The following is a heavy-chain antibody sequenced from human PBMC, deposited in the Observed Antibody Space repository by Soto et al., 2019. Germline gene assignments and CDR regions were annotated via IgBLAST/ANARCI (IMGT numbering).Heavy chain of an antibody. CDR2: INHSGST. J-gene: IGHJ4*02. Sequence: PSETLSLTCAVYGGSFSGYYWSWIRQPPGKGLEWIGEINHSGSTNYNPSLKSRVTISVDTSKNQFSLKLSSVTAADTAVYYCAYSSSSIFRPYDYWGQGTLVTVSS. V-gene: IGHV4-34*01. CDR1: GGSFSGYY. CDR3: AYSSSSIFRPYDY. D-gene: IGHD6-13*01.